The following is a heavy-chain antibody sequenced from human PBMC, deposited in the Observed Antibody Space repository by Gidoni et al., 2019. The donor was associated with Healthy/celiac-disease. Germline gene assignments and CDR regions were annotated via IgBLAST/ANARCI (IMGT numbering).Heavy chain of an antibody. D-gene: IGHD3-22*01. J-gene: IGHJ3*02. CDR3: AKGDVYYYDSSGYYPDGAFDI. V-gene: IGHV3-23*04. CDR1: GFTFSSYA. CDR2: ISGSGGST. Sequence: EVQLVESGGGLVQPGGSLRLSCAASGFTFSSYAMSWVRQAPGKGLEWVSAISGSGGSTYYADSVKGRFTISRDNSKNTLYLQMNSLRAEDTAVYYCAKGDVYYYDSSGYYPDGAFDIWGQGTMVTVSS.